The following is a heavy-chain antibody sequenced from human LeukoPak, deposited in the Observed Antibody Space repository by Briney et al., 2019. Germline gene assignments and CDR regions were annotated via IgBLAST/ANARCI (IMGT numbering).Heavy chain of an antibody. CDR3: ARVTHYYDSSGYYY. CDR1: GGSFSGYY. D-gene: IGHD3-22*01. V-gene: IGHV4-34*01. CDR2: INHSGST. Sequence: PLETLSLTCAVYGGSFSGYYWSWIRQPPGKGLEWIGEINHSGSTNYNPSLKSRVTISVDTSKNQFSLKLSSVTAADTAVYYCARVTHYYDSSGYYYWGQGTLVTVSS. J-gene: IGHJ4*02.